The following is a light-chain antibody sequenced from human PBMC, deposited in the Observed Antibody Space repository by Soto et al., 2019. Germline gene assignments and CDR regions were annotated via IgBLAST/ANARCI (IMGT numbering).Light chain of an antibody. J-gene: IGLJ3*02. Sequence: QSVLTQSSSASASLGSSVKLTCTLSSGHSSYIIAWHQQQPGKAPRYLMKLEGSGSNNKGSGVPDRFSGSSSGADRYLTISNLQFEDEADYYCETWDSNTRVFGGGTKLTV. CDR3: ETWDSNTRV. CDR1: SGHSSYI. V-gene: IGLV4-60*02. CDR2: LEGSGSN.